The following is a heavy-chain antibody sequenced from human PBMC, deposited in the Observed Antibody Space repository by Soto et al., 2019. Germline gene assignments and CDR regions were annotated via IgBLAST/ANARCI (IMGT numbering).Heavy chain of an antibody. CDR3: ARDGVHNYNEYYFDY. Sequence: EVQLVESGGGLVNPGGSLRLSCAASGFTFSYYTVHWVRRAPGKGLEWVSSISGIRDYIRYADSVKGRFTISRDNAKNYLYLQMNSLTAEDTAVYYCARDGVHNYNEYYFDYWGQGTLVTVSS. CDR1: GFTFSYYT. V-gene: IGHV3-21*06. CDR2: ISGIRDYI. D-gene: IGHD3-22*01. J-gene: IGHJ4*02.